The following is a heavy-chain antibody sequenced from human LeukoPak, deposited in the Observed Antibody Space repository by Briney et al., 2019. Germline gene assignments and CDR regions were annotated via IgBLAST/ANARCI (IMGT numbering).Heavy chain of an antibody. D-gene: IGHD3-3*01. CDR3: ARDRDPKYYDFWSGYYKGDYYYYYGMDV. J-gene: IGHJ6*02. Sequence: GGSLRPSCAASGFTFSSYEMNWVRQAPGKGLEWVSYISSSGSTIYYADSVKGRFTISRDNAKNSLYLQMNSLRAEDTAVYYCARDRDPKYYDFWSGYYKGDYYYYYGMDVWGQGTTVTVSS. V-gene: IGHV3-48*03. CDR1: GFTFSSYE. CDR2: ISSSGSTI.